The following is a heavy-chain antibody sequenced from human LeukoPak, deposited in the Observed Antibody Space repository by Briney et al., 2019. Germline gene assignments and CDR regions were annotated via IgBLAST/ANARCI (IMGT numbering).Heavy chain of an antibody. V-gene: IGHV3-48*03. CDR1: GFTSSSYE. Sequence: PGGSLRLSCAASGFTSSSYEMNWVRQAPGKGLEWVPYISSSGSTIYYADSVKGRFTISRDNAKNSLYLQMNSLRAEDTAVYYCAELGITMIGGVWGKGTTVTISS. J-gene: IGHJ6*04. CDR2: ISSSGSTI. D-gene: IGHD3-10*02. CDR3: AELGITMIGGV.